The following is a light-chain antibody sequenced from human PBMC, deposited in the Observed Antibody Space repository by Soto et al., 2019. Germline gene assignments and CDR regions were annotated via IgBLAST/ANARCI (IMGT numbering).Light chain of an antibody. CDR1: SGHSSYA. CDR3: QTWGTGIHVV. V-gene: IGLV4-69*01. Sequence: QLVLTQSPSASASLGASVKLTCTLSSGHSSYAIAWHQQQPEKGPRYLMKLDSDGSHTKGDASPDRFSGSSSGAERYLTISSLQSEYEADYYCQTWGTGIHVVFGGGTKVTVL. CDR2: LDSDGSH. J-gene: IGLJ2*01.